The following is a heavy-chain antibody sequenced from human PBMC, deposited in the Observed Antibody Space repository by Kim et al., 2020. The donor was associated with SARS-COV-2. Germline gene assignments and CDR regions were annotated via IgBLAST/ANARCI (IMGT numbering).Heavy chain of an antibody. Sequence: GGSLRLSCAASGFTFSSYTMNWVRQAPGKGLEGVSSISSSSGYIYYADSVKGRFTISRDNAKNSLYLQMNSLRAEDTAVYYCARVPSSGWSYFDYWGQGTLVTVSS. CDR2: ISSSSGYI. V-gene: IGHV3-21*01. CDR1: GFTFSSYT. D-gene: IGHD6-19*01. J-gene: IGHJ4*02. CDR3: ARVPSSGWSYFDY.